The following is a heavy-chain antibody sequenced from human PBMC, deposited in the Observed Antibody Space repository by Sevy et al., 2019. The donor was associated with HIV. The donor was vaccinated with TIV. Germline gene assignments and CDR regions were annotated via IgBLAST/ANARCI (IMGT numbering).Heavy chain of an antibody. Sequence: GGSLRLSCAASGFTFSRYWMSWVRQAPAKGLQWVANINPDGSDKYYVGSLKGRFTISRDNAQNSLYLQMNILGAEDTALYYCAGVMDYCELGNWFDPWGQGTLVTVSS. CDR1: GFTFSRYW. V-gene: IGHV3-7*01. D-gene: IGHD4-17*01. CDR2: INPDGSDK. J-gene: IGHJ5*02. CDR3: AGVMDYCELGNWFDP.